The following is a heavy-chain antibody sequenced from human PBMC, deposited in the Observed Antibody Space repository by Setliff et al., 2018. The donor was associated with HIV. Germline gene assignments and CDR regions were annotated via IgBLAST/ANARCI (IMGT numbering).Heavy chain of an antibody. D-gene: IGHD1-26*01. V-gene: IGHV4-34*01. J-gene: IGHJ4*02. CDR3: ASRRAAMWRGLFVGFEN. Sequence: PSETLSLTCALYGGSFSDYYWSWIRQPPGMGLEWIGEVNRGRRTNYNSSLKSRVTISIDTSKNQFSLKLSPVTAADTAVYYCASRRAAMWRGLFVGFENWGQGTLVTVSS. CDR1: GGSFSDYY. CDR2: VNRGRRT.